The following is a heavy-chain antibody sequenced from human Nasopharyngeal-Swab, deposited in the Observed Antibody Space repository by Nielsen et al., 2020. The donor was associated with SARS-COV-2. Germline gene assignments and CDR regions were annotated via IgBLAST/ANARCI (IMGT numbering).Heavy chain of an antibody. CDR3: ATERAIAVAGTFRAKFDY. CDR2: IYYSGST. Sequence: WIRQPPGKGLEWIGSIYYSGSTYYNPSLKSRVTISVDTSKNQFSLKLSSVTAADTAVYYCATERAIAVAGTFRAKFDYWGQGTLVTVPS. V-gene: IGHV4-39*01. D-gene: IGHD6-19*01. J-gene: IGHJ4*02.